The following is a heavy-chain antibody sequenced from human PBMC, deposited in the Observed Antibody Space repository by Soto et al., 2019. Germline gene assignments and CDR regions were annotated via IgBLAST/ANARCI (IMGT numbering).Heavy chain of an antibody. CDR3: AAGFGYYGSGTLEEYYYYGMDV. Sequence: ASVKVSCKASGFTFTSSAVQWVRQARGQRLEWIGWIVVGSGNTNYAQKFQERVTITRDMSTSTAYMELSSLRSEDTAVYYCAAGFGYYGSGTLEEYYYYGMDVWGQGTTVTVSS. V-gene: IGHV1-58*01. J-gene: IGHJ6*02. CDR1: GFTFTSSA. D-gene: IGHD3-10*01. CDR2: IVVGSGNT.